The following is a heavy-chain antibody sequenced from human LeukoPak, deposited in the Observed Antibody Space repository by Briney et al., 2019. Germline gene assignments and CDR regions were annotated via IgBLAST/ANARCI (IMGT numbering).Heavy chain of an antibody. D-gene: IGHD3-22*01. V-gene: IGHV4-59*01. J-gene: IGHJ4*02. CDR3: ATLRVGVIDY. CDR1: GGSISSYY. CDR2: IYYSGST. Sequence: SETLSLTCTVSGGSISSYYWTWIRQPPGKGLEWIGYIYYSGSTNCNPSLKSRVTISIDTSKNHCSLKLSSVTAADTAVYYCATLRVGVIDYWGQGTLVTVSS.